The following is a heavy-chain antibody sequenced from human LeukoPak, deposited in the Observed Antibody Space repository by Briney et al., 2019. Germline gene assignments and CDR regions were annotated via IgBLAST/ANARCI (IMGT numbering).Heavy chain of an antibody. J-gene: IGHJ4*02. CDR2: TYYRSKWYY. Sequence: SQTLSLTCAISGDGVSSNSAAWNWVRQSPSRGLEWLGSTYYRSKWYYDYAVAVKSRISINPDTSKNQFSLQLSSVTPEDTAVYYCARDPVGGSTIFDYWGQGTLVTVSS. CDR1: GDGVSSNSAA. V-gene: IGHV6-1*01. CDR3: ARDPVGGSTIFDY. D-gene: IGHD1-26*01.